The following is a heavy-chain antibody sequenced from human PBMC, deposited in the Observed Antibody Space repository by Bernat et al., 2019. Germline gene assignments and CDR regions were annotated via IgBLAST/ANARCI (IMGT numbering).Heavy chain of an antibody. CDR1: GFIFSNYW. CDR3: ARAVAENWFDP. D-gene: IGHD2-15*01. Sequence: EVQLVESGGGLVQPGGSLRLSCAASGFIFSNYWMSWVRQAPGKGLEWVANIKPDGTDKYYMESVKGRFTITRDNAKNSVYLQMNSLGADDTAVYYCARAVAENWFDPWGQGTLVTVSS. V-gene: IGHV3-7*03. CDR2: IKPDGTDK. J-gene: IGHJ5*02.